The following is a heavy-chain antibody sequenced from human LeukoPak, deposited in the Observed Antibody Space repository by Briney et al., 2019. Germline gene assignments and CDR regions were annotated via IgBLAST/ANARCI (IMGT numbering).Heavy chain of an antibody. J-gene: IGHJ5*02. CDR3: ARVSGNNWFDP. Sequence: RASETLSLTCAVYGGSFSGDYCSWIRQPAGEGLEWIGRMSSIQSTNYNPSLKSQVTMSLDTSKNQVALQLSAVTAADTAVYYCARVSGNNWFDPWGQGTLGTGS. CDR2: MSSIQST. D-gene: IGHD3-10*01. CDR1: GGSFSGDY. V-gene: IGHV4-59*10.